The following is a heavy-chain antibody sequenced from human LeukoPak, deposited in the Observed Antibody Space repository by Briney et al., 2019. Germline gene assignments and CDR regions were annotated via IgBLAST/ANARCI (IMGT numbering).Heavy chain of an antibody. CDR3: ARDYYGSGNFDY. D-gene: IGHD3-10*01. J-gene: IGHJ4*02. CDR2: IYYSGST. V-gene: IGHV4-59*01. Sequence: SETLSLTCTVSGGSISSYYWSWIRQPPGKGLEWIGYIYYSGSTNYNPSLKSRVTILVDTSENQFSLKLSSVTAADTAVYYCARDYYGSGNFDYWGQGTLVTVSS. CDR1: GGSISSYY.